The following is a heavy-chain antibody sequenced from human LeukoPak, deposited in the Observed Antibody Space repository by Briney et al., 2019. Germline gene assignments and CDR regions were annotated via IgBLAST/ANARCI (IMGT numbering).Heavy chain of an antibody. J-gene: IGHJ4*02. CDR1: GFTFSSYS. CDR3: ARDGYVDTAMVTYFDY. V-gene: IGHV3-48*02. Sequence: PGRSLRLSCAASGFTFSSYSMNWVRHAPGKGLEWVSYISSSSSTIYYADSVKGRFTISRDNAKNSLYLQMNGLRDEDTAVYYCARDGYVDTAMVTYFDYWGQGTLVTVSS. D-gene: IGHD5-18*01. CDR2: ISSSSSTI.